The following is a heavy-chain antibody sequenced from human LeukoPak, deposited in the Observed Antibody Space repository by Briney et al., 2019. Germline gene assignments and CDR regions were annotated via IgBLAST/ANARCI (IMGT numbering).Heavy chain of an antibody. CDR2: ISSSGSTI. CDR3: ARRAYYDFWSGSGYFDY. CDR1: GFTFSSYE. D-gene: IGHD3-3*01. J-gene: IGHJ4*02. Sequence: GGSLRLSCAASGFTFSSYEMNWVRQAPGKGLEWVSYISSSGSTIHYADSVKGRFTISRDNAKNSLYLQMNSLRAEDTAVYYCARRAYYDFWSGSGYFDYWGQGTLVTVSS. V-gene: IGHV3-48*03.